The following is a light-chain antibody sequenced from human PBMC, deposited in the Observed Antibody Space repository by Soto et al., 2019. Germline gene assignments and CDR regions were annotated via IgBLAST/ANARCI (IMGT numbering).Light chain of an antibody. CDR1: ESVSNN. V-gene: IGKV3-15*01. Sequence: EIVLTQSPATLSVSQGERATLSCRASESVSNNLAWYQQKPGQAPRLLIFGASARATGIPARFSGSGSGTEFTLNISSLQSEDFAVYYCQQDNKWPLTFGGGTKVEIK. CDR2: GAS. CDR3: QQDNKWPLT. J-gene: IGKJ4*01.